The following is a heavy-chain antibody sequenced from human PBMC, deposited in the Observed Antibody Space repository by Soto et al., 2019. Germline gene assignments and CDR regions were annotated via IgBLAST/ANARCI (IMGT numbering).Heavy chain of an antibody. CDR3: ARVPDR. CDR2: IYHSGST. D-gene: IGHD2-2*01. V-gene: IGHV4-30-2*01. Sequence: NLSLTCAVSGGSISSGGYSWSWIRQPPGKGLEWIGYIYHSGSTYYNPSLKSRVTISVDRSKNQFSLKLGSVTAADTAVYYCARVPDRWGQGTLVTVSS. CDR1: GGSISSGGYS. J-gene: IGHJ5*02.